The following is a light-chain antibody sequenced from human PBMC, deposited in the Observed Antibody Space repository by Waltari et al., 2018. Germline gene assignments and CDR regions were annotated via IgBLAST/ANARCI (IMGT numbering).Light chain of an antibody. V-gene: IGKV1-8*01. CDR1: QGISSY. CDR3: QQYYSYPRT. J-gene: IGKJ1*01. CDR2: AAS. Sequence: AIRITQSPSSLSASTGDRFTITCRASQGISSYLAWYQQKPGKAPKLLIYAASPLQSGVPSRFSGSGSGTDFTLTISCLQSEDFATYYCQQYYSYPRTFGQGTKVEIK.